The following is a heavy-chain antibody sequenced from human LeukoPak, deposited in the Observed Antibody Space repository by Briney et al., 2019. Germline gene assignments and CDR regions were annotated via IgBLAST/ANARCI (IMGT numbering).Heavy chain of an antibody. V-gene: IGHV4-39*07. CDR3: AREYDSSGYYPYYMDV. J-gene: IGHJ6*03. Sequence: SETLSLTCTVSGGSISSSSYYWGWIRQPPGKGLEWIGSIYYSGSTYYNPSLKSRVTISVDTSKNQFSLKLSSVTAADTAVYYCAREYDSSGYYPYYMDVWGKGTTVTISS. CDR2: IYYSGST. CDR1: GGSISSSSYY. D-gene: IGHD3-22*01.